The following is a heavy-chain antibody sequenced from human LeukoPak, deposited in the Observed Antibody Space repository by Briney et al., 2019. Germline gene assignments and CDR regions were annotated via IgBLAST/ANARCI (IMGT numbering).Heavy chain of an antibody. D-gene: IGHD1-26*01. V-gene: IGHV3-74*01. J-gene: IGHJ4*02. Sequence: PGGSLRLSCAASGFIFSSYWMYWVRQAPGKGLVWVAHINSDGSNTNYADSVKGRFTISRDNSKNTLYLQMNSLRAEDTAVYYCAKPLVGATAGYPNYWGQGTLVTVSS. CDR3: AKPLVGATAGYPNY. CDR1: GFIFSSYW. CDR2: INSDGSNT.